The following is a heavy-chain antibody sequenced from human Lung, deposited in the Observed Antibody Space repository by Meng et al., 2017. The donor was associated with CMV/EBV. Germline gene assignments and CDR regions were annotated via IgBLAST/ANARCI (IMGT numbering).Heavy chain of an antibody. J-gene: IGHJ4*02. CDR3: ARGPSTSYDTSRGLHS. D-gene: IGHD3-22*01. V-gene: IGHV1-69*05. Sequence: SXXVSXKASGGSLSDYAISWVRQAPGQGLEWMGGIIPIFGTTNYAQKFQGRVTITTDESATTAYMDLSSLRSEDTAVFYCARGPSTSYDTSRGLHSWGQAXLVTVSS. CDR1: GGSLSDYA. CDR2: IIPIFGTT.